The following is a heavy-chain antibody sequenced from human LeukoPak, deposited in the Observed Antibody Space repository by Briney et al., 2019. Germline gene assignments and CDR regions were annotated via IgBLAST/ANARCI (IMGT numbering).Heavy chain of an antibody. J-gene: IGHJ4*02. CDR1: GFTFDDYA. V-gene: IGHV3-9*01. D-gene: IGHD3-22*01. CDR2: ISGNSVDI. Sequence: GGSLRLSCAASGFTFDDYAMHWVRQAPGKGLEWVSGISGNSVDIGYGDSVKGRFTISRDNAKNSLFLQMNSLRADDTAFYYCAKVSYDSGGSYFSLDYWGQGTLVTVSS. CDR3: AKVSYDSGGSYFSLDY.